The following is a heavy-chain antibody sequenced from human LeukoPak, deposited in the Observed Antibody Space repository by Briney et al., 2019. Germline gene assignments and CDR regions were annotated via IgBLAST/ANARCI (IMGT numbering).Heavy chain of an antibody. Sequence: ASVKVSCKASGYTFTSYYMHWVRQAAGQGLEWMGIINPSGGSTSYAQKFQGRVTMTRDMSTSTVYMELSSLRSEDTAVYYCARDIGFYYYYYYMDVWGKGTTVTVSS. CDR2: INPSGGST. J-gene: IGHJ6*03. CDR1: GYTFTSYY. V-gene: IGHV1-46*01. D-gene: IGHD2-15*01. CDR3: ARDIGFYYYYYYMDV.